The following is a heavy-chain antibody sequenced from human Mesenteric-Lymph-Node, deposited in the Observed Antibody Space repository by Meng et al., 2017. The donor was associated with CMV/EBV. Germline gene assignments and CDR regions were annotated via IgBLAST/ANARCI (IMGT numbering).Heavy chain of an antibody. J-gene: IGHJ4*02. CDR2: ISDGGGAT. D-gene: IGHD3-10*01. CDR3: ATQYGSGNYYKADFDY. V-gene: IGHV3-23*01. Sequence: FTFSSYARNWVRQAPGEGLEWVSSISDGGGATYYADSVEGRFTISRDNSKNAVYLQMNSLRAEDTALYYCATQYGSGNYYKADFDYWGQGTLVTVSS. CDR1: FTFSSYA.